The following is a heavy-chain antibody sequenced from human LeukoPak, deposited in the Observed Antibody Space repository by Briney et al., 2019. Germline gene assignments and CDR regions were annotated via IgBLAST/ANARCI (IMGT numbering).Heavy chain of an antibody. D-gene: IGHD2-2*01. Sequence: ASVKVSCKTSGYSFNFYGITWVRQVAGQGLEWMGWISAHHGQTEYAPKLQDRVTMTTDTYTSTAYMELRSLRSDDTAVYYCAGSLGYCTSNFCYLKYWGQGTLVTVSS. CDR2: ISAHHGQT. CDR1: GYSFNFYG. V-gene: IGHV1-18*01. J-gene: IGHJ4*02. CDR3: AGSLGYCTSNFCYLKY.